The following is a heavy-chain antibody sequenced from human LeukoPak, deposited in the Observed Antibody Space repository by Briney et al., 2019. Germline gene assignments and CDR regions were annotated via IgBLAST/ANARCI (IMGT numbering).Heavy chain of an antibody. Sequence: PGGSLRLSCAASGFTFSSYWMSWVRQAPGKGLEWVANIKQDGSEKYYVDSVRGRFTISRDNAKNSLYLQINSLRAEDTAVYYCARGDWLPLPYAFDHWGQGTLVTVSS. CDR2: IKQDGSEK. CDR3: ARGDWLPLPYAFDH. J-gene: IGHJ4*02. CDR1: GFTFSSYW. V-gene: IGHV3-7*01. D-gene: IGHD5-12*01.